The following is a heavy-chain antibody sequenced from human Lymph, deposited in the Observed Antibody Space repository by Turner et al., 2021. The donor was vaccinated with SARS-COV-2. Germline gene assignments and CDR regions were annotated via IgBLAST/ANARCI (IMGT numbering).Heavy chain of an antibody. Sequence: QVRLVPCGAGVKKPGASVVVSCHDSANSFTGYYMHWVRQPPGQGLEWRGWIRPNSGGRSYGQKLQGRVTMTSNTSISKANMALSRLRSDDTAVDYYVSGGGIAVDDTQYFDYWGQGTLVTVSS. V-gene: IGHV1-2*02. CDR2: IRPNSGGR. CDR3: VSGGGIAVDDTQYFDY. J-gene: IGHJ4*02. CDR1: ANSFTGYY. D-gene: IGHD6-19*01.